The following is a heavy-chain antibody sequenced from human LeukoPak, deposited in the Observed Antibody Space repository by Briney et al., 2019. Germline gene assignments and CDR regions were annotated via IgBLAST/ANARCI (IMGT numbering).Heavy chain of an antibody. CDR1: GFTFSHYA. CDR3: TRETGATDS. D-gene: IGHD1-26*01. CDR2: LTDSGDAT. J-gene: IGHJ4*02. V-gene: IGHV3-23*01. Sequence: GGSLRLSCAVSGFTFSHYAMSWVRQAPGTGLEWVGSLTDSGDATYYADSVKGRFTISRDNSKNMLYLQMNSLRAEDTGLYYCTRETGATDSWGQGALVTVSS.